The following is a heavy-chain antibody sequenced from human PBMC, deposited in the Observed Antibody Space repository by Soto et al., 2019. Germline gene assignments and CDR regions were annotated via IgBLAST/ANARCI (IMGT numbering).Heavy chain of an antibody. CDR3: ARLHGYCISSSCHGHYAMDV. D-gene: IGHD2-2*01. Sequence: SETLSLTCTVSGGSISSYYWSWIRQHPGKGLEWIGYIYYSGSTYYNPSLNSRVTVSVDTSKNQFPLKVTSVTAADTAVYYCARLHGYCISSSCHGHYAMDVWGQGTTVTVSS. J-gene: IGHJ6*02. V-gene: IGHV4-59*08. CDR2: IYYSGST. CDR1: GGSISSYY.